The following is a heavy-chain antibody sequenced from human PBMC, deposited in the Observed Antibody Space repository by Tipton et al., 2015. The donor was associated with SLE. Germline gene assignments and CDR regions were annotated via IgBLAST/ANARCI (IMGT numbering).Heavy chain of an antibody. Sequence: LSLTCAGSGFTFSDYYMSWVRQAPGKGLEWVAYINSGGGAIYYADSVKGRFTLSRDNAKNSLYLQMNSLRAEDTAVYYCASLGRYSSSSFDYWGQGTLVTVSS. J-gene: IGHJ4*02. CDR1: GFTFSDYY. D-gene: IGHD6-6*01. V-gene: IGHV3-11*04. CDR2: INSGGGAI. CDR3: ASLGRYSSSSFDY.